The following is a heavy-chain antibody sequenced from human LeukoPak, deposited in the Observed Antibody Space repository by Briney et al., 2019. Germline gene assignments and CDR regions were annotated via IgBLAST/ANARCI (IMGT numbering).Heavy chain of an antibody. CDR1: GGSFSGYY. CDR2: INHSGST. D-gene: IGHD5-18*01. V-gene: IGHV4-34*01. J-gene: IGHJ4*02. CDR3: ARRQLWSYYFDY. Sequence: IPSETLSLTCAVYGGSFSGYYWSWIRQPPGKGLEWIGEINHSGSTNYNPSLKSRVTISVDTSKNQFSLKLSSVTAADTAVYYCARRQLWSYYFDYWGQGTLVTVSS.